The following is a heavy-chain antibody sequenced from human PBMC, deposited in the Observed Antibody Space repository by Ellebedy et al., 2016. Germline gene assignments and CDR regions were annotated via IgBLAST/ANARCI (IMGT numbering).Heavy chain of an antibody. CDR3: ARGANGVYWYFDL. J-gene: IGHJ2*01. D-gene: IGHD7-27*01. V-gene: IGHV3-33*01. Sequence: GESLKISXAASGFTFSSYGMHWVRQAPGKGLEWVAVIWYDGSNKYYADSVKGRFTISRDNSKNTLYLQMNSLRAEDTAVYYCARGANGVYWYFDLWGRGTLVTVSS. CDR1: GFTFSSYG. CDR2: IWYDGSNK.